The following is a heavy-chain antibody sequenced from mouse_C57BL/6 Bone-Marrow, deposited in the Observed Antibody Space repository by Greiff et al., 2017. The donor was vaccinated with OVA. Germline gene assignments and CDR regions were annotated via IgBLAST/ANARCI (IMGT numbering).Heavy chain of an antibody. CDR1: GFNIKDDY. CDR2: IDPENGDT. V-gene: IGHV14-4*01. D-gene: IGHD1-1*01. J-gene: IGHJ3*01. CDR3: TTSYYYGSSSWFAY. Sequence: VQLQQSGAELVRPGASVKLSCTASGFNIKDDYMHWVKQRPEQGLEWIGWIDPENGDTEYASKFQGKATITADTSSNTAYLQLSSLTSEDTAVYYCTTSYYYGSSSWFAYWGQGTLVTVSA.